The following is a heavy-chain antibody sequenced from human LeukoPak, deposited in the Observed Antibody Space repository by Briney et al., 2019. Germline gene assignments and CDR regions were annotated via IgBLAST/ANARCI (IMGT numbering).Heavy chain of an antibody. CDR3: AKAGISDFDY. D-gene: IGHD4-23*01. CDR1: GFTFSSYW. J-gene: IGHJ4*02. CDR2: INQGGSEK. Sequence: TGGSLRLSCAASGFTFSSYWMSWVRQAPGKGLEWVANINQGGSEKYYADSVKGRFTISRDNSKNTLYLQMNSLRAEDTAVYYCAKAGISDFDYWGQGTLVTVSS. V-gene: IGHV3-7*01.